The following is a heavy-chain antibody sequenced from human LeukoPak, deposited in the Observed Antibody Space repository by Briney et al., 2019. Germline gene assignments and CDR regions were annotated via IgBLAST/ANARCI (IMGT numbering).Heavy chain of an antibody. CDR1: GYTFTGYY. CDR2: INTNTGNP. CDR3: AREPYYYDSSGYSFDLDY. V-gene: IGHV7-4-1*02. Sequence: ASVKVSCKASGYTFTGYYMHWVRQAPGQGLEWMGWINTNTGNPTYAQGFTGRFVFSLDASVSTAYPQISSLKAEDTAVYYCAREPYYYDSSGYSFDLDYWGQGTLVTVSS. D-gene: IGHD3-22*01. J-gene: IGHJ4*02.